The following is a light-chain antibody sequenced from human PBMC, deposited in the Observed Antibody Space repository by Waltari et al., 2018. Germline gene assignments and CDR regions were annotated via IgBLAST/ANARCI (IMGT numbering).Light chain of an antibody. CDR1: QSVGRTV. CDR2: GAS. Sequence: EIVLTQSPGTLSLSPGERATLSCWTSQSVGRTVAWYQQKPGQPPRLLIYGASIRATGIPDRVSGSGSGTDFSLTISRLEPEDFAVYYCQHYVRLPVTFGQGTKVEIK. CDR3: QHYVRLPVT. V-gene: IGKV3-20*01. J-gene: IGKJ1*01.